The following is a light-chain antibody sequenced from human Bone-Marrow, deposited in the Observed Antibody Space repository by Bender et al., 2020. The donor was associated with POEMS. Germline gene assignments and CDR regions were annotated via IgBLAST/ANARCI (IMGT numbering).Light chain of an antibody. J-gene: IGLJ1*01. V-gene: IGLV2-23*01. CDR3: CSYAGSYTYV. Sequence: QSVLTQPASVSGSPGQSITLSCTGTSSDVGNYNLVSWYQQYPGKAPKLLIYEDAKRPSGVSNRFSGSKSGNTASLTISGLQAEDEADYYCCSYAGSYTYVFGTGTKVTVL. CDR2: EDA. CDR1: SSDVGNYNL.